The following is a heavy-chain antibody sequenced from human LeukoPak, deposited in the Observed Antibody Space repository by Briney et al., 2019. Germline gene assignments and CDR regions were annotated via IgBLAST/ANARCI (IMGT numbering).Heavy chain of an antibody. V-gene: IGHV4-38-2*02. CDR2: IYQSGNS. Sequence: PSETLSLTCTVSGYSISSGYYWGWIRQSPGKGLEWIGSIYQSGNSYYNPSLKSRVTISLDTSKNQLSLKLSSVTAADTAVYYCARLVLSSGFDYWGQGTLVTVSS. CDR1: GYSISSGYY. D-gene: IGHD3-10*01. J-gene: IGHJ4*02. CDR3: ARLVLSSGFDY.